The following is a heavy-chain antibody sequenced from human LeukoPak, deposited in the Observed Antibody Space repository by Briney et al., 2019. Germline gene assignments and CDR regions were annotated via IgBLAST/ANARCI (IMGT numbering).Heavy chain of an antibody. J-gene: IGHJ4*02. V-gene: IGHV3-20*04. CDR1: GFTFSSYC. CDR2: INWNGGST. CDR3: AREPNYYDSSGYYPRFDY. Sequence: GGSLRRSCTASGFTFSSYCMSWVPQAPGKGLEWVSGINWNGGSTGYADSVKGRFTISRDNAKNSLYLQMHSLKAEDTALYYCAREPNYYDSSGYYPRFDYWGQGTLVTVSS. D-gene: IGHD3-22*01.